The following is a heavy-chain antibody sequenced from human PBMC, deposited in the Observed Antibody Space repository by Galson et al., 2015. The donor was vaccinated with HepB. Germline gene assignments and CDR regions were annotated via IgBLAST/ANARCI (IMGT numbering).Heavy chain of an antibody. D-gene: IGHD1-7*01. CDR1: GFTFDDYT. Sequence: SLRLSCAASGFTFDDYTMHWVRQAPGKGLEWVSLISWDGGATYYADSVKGRFTISRDNSKNSLYLQMNSLRTEDTALYYCAKDDTITGTGRPDYWGQGTLVTVSS. CDR3: AKDDTITGTGRPDY. V-gene: IGHV3-43*01. J-gene: IGHJ4*02. CDR2: ISWDGGAT.